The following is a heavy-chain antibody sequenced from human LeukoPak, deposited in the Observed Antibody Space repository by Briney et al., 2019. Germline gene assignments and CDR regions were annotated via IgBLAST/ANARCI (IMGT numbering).Heavy chain of an antibody. CDR1: GFTFSSYA. Sequence: QSGGSLRLSCAASGFTFSSYAMSWVRQAPGKGLEWVSAISGSGGSTYYADSVKGRFTISRDNPKNTLYLQMNSLRAEDTAVYYCAKAPKLELSGDFDYWGQGTLVTVSS. CDR3: AKAPKLELSGDFDY. CDR2: ISGSGGST. V-gene: IGHV3-23*01. J-gene: IGHJ4*02. D-gene: IGHD1-7*01.